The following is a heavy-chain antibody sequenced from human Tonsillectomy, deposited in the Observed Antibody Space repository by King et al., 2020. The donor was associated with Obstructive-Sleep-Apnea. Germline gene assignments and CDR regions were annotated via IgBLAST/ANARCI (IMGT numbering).Heavy chain of an antibody. CDR3: VKASGAGQWKGPDY. D-gene: IGHD6-19*01. J-gene: IGHJ4*02. V-gene: IGHV7-4-1*01. CDR1: GYTFTDYG. Sequence: VQLVESGSELKEPGASVKVSCKASGYTFTDYGMNWGRQAPGQGLELMGWINTNTGNPTYAQGFTGRFVFSLDTSVSTAFLPICSLKDEDTAVYYGVKASGAGQWKGPDYGGQGTPVTVSS. CDR2: INTNTGNP.